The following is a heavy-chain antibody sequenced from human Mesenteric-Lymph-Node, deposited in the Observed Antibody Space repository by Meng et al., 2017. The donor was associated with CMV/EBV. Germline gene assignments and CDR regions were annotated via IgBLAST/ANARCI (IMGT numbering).Heavy chain of an antibody. CDR1: GFTFNNYD. CDR3: AKGSSITYYYDSSGYYYPNSYYFDY. CDR2: IGLDGNNQ. V-gene: IGHV3-30*02. Sequence: GESLKISCAASGFTFNNYDMHWVRQAPGKGLEWVAFIGLDGNNQHFADSVEGRFTISRDNAKNTLYLQMNSLRAEDTAVYYCAKGSSITYYYDSSGYYYPNSYYFDYWGQGTLVTVSS. D-gene: IGHD3-22*01. J-gene: IGHJ4*02.